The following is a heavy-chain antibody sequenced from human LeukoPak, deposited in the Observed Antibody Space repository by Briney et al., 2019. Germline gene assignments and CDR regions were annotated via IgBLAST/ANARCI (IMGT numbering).Heavy chain of an antibody. CDR3: ARDHIAPGLLFDC. CDR1: GFTFSNHW. D-gene: IGHD2-21*01. V-gene: IGHV3-7*03. CDR2: IKYDGSEK. Sequence: AASGFTFSNHWMSWVRQAPGKXLEXXANIKYDGSEKYHVDSVKGRFTIFRDNAKNSLYLQMNSLRAEDTAVYYCARDHIAPGLLFDCWGQGTQVTVSS. J-gene: IGHJ4*02.